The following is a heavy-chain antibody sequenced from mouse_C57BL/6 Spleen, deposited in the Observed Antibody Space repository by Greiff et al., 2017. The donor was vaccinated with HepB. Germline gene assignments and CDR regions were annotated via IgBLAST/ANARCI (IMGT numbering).Heavy chain of an antibody. V-gene: IGHV1-54*01. CDR1: GYAFTNYL. Sequence: VQLQQSGAELVRPGTSVKVSCKASGYAFTNYLIEWVKQRPGQGLEWIGVINPGSGGTNYNEKFKGKATLTADKSSSTAYMQLSSLTSEDSAVYFCAREIYGYDYFDYWGQGTTLTVSS. D-gene: IGHD2-2*01. CDR2: INPGSGGT. CDR3: AREIYGYDYFDY. J-gene: IGHJ2*01.